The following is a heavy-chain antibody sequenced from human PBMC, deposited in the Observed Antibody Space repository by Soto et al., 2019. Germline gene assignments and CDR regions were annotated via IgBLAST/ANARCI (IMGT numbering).Heavy chain of an antibody. CDR2: ISGSGGST. J-gene: IGHJ5*02. CDR1: GFTFSSYA. Sequence: PGGSLRLSCAASGFTFSSYAMSWVRQAPGKGLEWVSAISGSGGSTYYADSVKGRFTISRDNSKNTLYLQMNSLRAEDTAVYYCAKDAFEYSGYDHSSNWFDPWGQGTLVTVSS. V-gene: IGHV3-23*01. CDR3: AKDAFEYSGYDHSSNWFDP. D-gene: IGHD5-12*01.